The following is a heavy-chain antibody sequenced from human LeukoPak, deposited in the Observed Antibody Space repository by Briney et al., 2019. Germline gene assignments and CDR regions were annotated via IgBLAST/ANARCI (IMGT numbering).Heavy chain of an antibody. CDR1: GFTFSSYS. Sequence: GGSLRLSCAASGFTFSSYSMNWVRQAPGKGLEWVSSISSSSSYIYYADSVKGRFTISRDNAKNSLYLQMNSLRAEDTAVYYCARGPYYYGSGSSPGYWGQGTLVTVSS. CDR3: ARGPYYYGSGSSPGY. CDR2: ISSSSSYI. J-gene: IGHJ4*02. V-gene: IGHV3-21*01. D-gene: IGHD3-10*01.